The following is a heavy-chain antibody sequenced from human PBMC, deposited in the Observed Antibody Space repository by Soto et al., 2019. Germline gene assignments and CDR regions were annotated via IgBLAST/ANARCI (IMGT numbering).Heavy chain of an antibody. J-gene: IGHJ3*02. V-gene: IGHV4-59*08. D-gene: IGHD4-17*01. CDR2: IYYSGST. CDR3: ARQITYGDYAFDI. Sequence: SETLSLTCTVSGGSIISYYWSWIRQPPGKGLEWIGYIYYSGSTNYNPSLKSRVTISVDTSKNQFSLKLSSVTAADTAVYYCARQITYGDYAFDIWGQGTMVTVSS. CDR1: GGSIISYY.